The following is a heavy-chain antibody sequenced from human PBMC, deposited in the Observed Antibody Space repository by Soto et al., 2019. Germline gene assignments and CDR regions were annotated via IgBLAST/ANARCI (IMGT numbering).Heavy chain of an antibody. CDR2: INAGNGNT. Sequence: QVQLVQSGAEEKKPGASVKVSCKASGYTFTSYAMHWVRQAPGQRLEWMGWINAGNGNTKYSQKFQGRVTITRDTSASTAYMEVSSLRSEDTAVYYCARAVAVPVDFDYWGQGTLVTVSS. D-gene: IGHD6-19*01. CDR3: ARAVAVPVDFDY. CDR1: GYTFTSYA. V-gene: IGHV1-3*05. J-gene: IGHJ4*02.